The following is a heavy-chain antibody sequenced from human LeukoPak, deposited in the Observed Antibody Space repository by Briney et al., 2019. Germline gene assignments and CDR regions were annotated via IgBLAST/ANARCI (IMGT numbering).Heavy chain of an antibody. CDR3: ARVSYYDSSGYYDLDAFDI. J-gene: IGHJ3*02. CDR1: GFTFSDYY. D-gene: IGHD3-22*01. V-gene: IGHV3-66*01. Sequence: GGSLRLSCAASGFTFSDYYMSRVRQAPGKGLEWVSVIYSGGSTYYADSVKGRFTISRDNSKNTLYLQMNSLRAEDTAVYYCARVSYYDSSGYYDLDAFDIWGQGTMVTVSS. CDR2: IYSGGST.